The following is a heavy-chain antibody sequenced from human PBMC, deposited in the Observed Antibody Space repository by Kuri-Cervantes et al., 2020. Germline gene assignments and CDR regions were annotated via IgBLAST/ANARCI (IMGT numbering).Heavy chain of an antibody. V-gene: IGHV3-30*03. CDR2: ISYDERNK. Sequence: LSLTCAASGFTFSSYAMHWVRQAPGKGLEWVAAISYDERNKYYADSVKGRFTISRDNAKNSLYLQMNSLRAEDTAVYYCARARVMYYYDSSGRIDYWGQGTLVTVSS. CDR3: ARARVMYYYDSSGRIDY. D-gene: IGHD3-22*01. J-gene: IGHJ4*02. CDR1: GFTFSSYA.